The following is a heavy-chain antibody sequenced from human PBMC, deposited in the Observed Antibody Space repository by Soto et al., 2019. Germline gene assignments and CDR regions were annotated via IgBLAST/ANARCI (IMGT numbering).Heavy chain of an antibody. J-gene: IGHJ5*02. V-gene: IGHV3-30*18. CDR3: AKDRLKITMIVHGFDP. Sequence: PGGSLRLSCAASGFTFSSYGMHWVRQAPGKGLEWVAVISYDGSNKYYADSGKGRFTISRDNSKNTLYLQMNSLRAEDTAVYYCAKDRLKITMIVHGFDPWGQGTLVTVSS. D-gene: IGHD3-22*01. CDR2: ISYDGSNK. CDR1: GFTFSSYG.